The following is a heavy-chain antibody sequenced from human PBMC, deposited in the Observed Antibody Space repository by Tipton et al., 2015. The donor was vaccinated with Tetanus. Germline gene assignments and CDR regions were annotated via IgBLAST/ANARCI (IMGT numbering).Heavy chain of an antibody. CDR2: LSDDGRHG. Sequence: RSLRLSCAASGFTFSSYTMAWVRQVPGRGLEWLAMLSDDGRHGSSAESVKGRFTISRDNAKNSLFLQMSSLRDEDTAVYFCATSPREAGDYWGQGTRVTVSS. J-gene: IGHJ4*02. V-gene: IGHV3-30*04. CDR3: ATSPREAGDY. CDR1: GFTFSSYT. D-gene: IGHD6-19*01.